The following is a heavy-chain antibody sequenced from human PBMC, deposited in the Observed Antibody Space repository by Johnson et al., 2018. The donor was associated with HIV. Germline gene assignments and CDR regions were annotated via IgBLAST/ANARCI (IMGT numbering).Heavy chain of an antibody. CDR2: INSDGSST. J-gene: IGHJ3*02. V-gene: IGHV3-74*02. CDR1: GFTVSSNY. D-gene: IGHD3-3*01. CDR3: ANLLFLQWLAPVDGFDI. Sequence: VQLVESGGGLIQPGGSLRLSCAASGFTVSSNYMSWVRQAPGKGLEWVSRINSDGSSTSYADSVKGRFTISRDNAKNTLYLQMNSLRAEGTAVYYCANLLFLQWLAPVDGFDIWGQGTRVTVSS.